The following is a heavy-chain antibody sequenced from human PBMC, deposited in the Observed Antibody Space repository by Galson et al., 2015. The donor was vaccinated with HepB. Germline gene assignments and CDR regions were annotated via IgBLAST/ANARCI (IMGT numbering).Heavy chain of an antibody. CDR2: ISYDGSNK. D-gene: IGHD5-18*01. Sequence: SLRLSCAASGFTFSSYGMHWVRQAPGKGLEWVAVISYDGSNKYYADSVKGRFTISRDNSKNTLYLQMNSLRAEDTAVYYCAKDLENGYAAADGSYYYYGMDVWGQGTTVTVSS. CDR3: AKDLENGYAAADGSYYYYGMDV. J-gene: IGHJ6*02. CDR1: GFTFSSYG. V-gene: IGHV3-30*18.